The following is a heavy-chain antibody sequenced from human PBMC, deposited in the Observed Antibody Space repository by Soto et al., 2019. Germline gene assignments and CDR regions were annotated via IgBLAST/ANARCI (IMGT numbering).Heavy chain of an antibody. CDR1: GYTFSSYD. Sequence: ASVKVSCKTSGYTFSSYDINWVRQASGQGLEWMGWMNSNNGDPGYARNFQGRVTVTRDTSTRTVYMELSNLQSDDTAVYYCATSQYCINGVCPFDYWGQGTLV. J-gene: IGHJ4*02. CDR2: MNSNNGDP. V-gene: IGHV1-8*01. D-gene: IGHD2-8*01. CDR3: ATSQYCINGVCPFDY.